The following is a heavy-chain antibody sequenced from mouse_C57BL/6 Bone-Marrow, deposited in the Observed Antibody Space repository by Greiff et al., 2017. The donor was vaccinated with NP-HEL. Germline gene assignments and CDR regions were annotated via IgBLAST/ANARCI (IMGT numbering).Heavy chain of an antibody. CDR3: TTIYHMDY. D-gene: IGHD2-1*01. Sequence: VQLQQSGAELVRPGASVKSSCTASGFNIKDDYMHWVKQRPEQGLEWIGWIDPENGDTEYASKFQGKATITADTSSNTAYLQLSSLTSEDTAVYYCTTIYHMDYWGQGTSVTVSS. CDR1: GFNIKDDY. J-gene: IGHJ4*01. CDR2: IDPENGDT. V-gene: IGHV14-4*01.